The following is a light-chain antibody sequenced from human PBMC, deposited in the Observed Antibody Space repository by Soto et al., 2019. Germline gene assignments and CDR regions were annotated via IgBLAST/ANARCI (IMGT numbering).Light chain of an antibody. CDR3: CSYAGDYMFV. Sequence: QSALTQPPSASGSPGQSVTIFCTGTSSDVGAYHYVSWYQQHPGKAPKLLIYEVTKRPSGVSDRFSGSKSDNTASLTISGLQAEDEGDYYCCSYAGDYMFVFGTGTKVTVL. CDR2: EVT. V-gene: IGLV2-8*01. J-gene: IGLJ1*01. CDR1: SSDVGAYHY.